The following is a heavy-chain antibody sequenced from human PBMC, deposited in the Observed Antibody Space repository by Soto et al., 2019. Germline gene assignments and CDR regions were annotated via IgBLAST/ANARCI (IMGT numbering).Heavy chain of an antibody. CDR2: ISSGSSTI. Sequence: PGESLKISCAASGFTFSSYSMNWVRQAPGKGLEWVSYISSGSSTIYYADSVKGRFTISRDNAQNSLYLQMNSLRAEDTAVYYCAKTYSSGRGAFDVWGQGTMVTVSS. CDR3: AKTYSSGRGAFDV. CDR1: GFTFSSYS. D-gene: IGHD6-19*01. V-gene: IGHV3-48*01. J-gene: IGHJ3*01.